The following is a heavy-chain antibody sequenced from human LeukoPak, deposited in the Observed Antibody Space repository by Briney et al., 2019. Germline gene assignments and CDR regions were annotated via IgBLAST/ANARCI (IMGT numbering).Heavy chain of an antibody. CDR2: ISYDGSNK. CDR3: ARDRMEYQLLYAFDI. D-gene: IGHD2-2*01. Sequence: GGSLRLSCAASGFTFGSYGMHWVRQAPGKGLEWVAVISYDGSNKYYADSVKGRFTISRDNAKNSLYLQMNSLRAEDTAVYYCARDRMEYQLLYAFDIWGQGTMVTVSS. V-gene: IGHV3-30*03. CDR1: GFTFGSYG. J-gene: IGHJ3*02.